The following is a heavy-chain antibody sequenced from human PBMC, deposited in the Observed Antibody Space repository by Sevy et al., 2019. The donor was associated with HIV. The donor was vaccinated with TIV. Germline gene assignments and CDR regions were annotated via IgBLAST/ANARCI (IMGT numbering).Heavy chain of an antibody. J-gene: IGHJ6*02. Sequence: ASVKVSCKASGYTFTGYYMHWVRQAPGQGLEWMGWINPNSGGTNYAQQFQGWVTMTRDTSISTAYMELSRLRSDDTAVYYCARPVAAMATSDYYGMDVWGQGTTVTVSS. CDR3: ARPVAAMATSDYYGMDV. V-gene: IGHV1-2*04. D-gene: IGHD5-18*01. CDR1: GYTFTGYY. CDR2: INPNSGGT.